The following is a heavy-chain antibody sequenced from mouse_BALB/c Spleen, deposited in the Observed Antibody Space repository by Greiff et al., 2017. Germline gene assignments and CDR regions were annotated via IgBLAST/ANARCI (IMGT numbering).Heavy chain of an antibody. D-gene: IGHD1-2*01. CDR3: ARKGGYDWFAY. V-gene: IGHV2-2*02. J-gene: IGHJ3*01. CDR2: IWSGGST. CDR1: GFSLTSYC. Sequence: QVQLKESGPGLVQPSQSLSITCTASGFSLTSYCVHWVRQSPGKGLEWLGVIWSGGSTDYNAAFISRLSISKDNSKSQVFFKMNSLQANDTAIYYCARKGGYDWFAYWGQGTLVTVSA.